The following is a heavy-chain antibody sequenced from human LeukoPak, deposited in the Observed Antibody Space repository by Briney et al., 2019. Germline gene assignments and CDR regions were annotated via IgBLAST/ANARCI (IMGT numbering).Heavy chain of an antibody. Sequence: GASVKVSCKASGGTFSSYAISWVRQAPGQGLEWMGGIIPIFGTANYAQKFQSRVTITADESTSTAYMELSSLRSEDTAVYYCARATPYYYDSSGYYLGHWGQGTLVTVSS. CDR1: GGTFSSYA. CDR2: IIPIFGTA. D-gene: IGHD3-22*01. J-gene: IGHJ4*02. CDR3: ARATPYYYDSSGYYLGH. V-gene: IGHV1-69*13.